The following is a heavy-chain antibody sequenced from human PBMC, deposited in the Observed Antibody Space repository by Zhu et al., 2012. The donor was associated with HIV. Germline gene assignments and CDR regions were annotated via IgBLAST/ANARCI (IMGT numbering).Heavy chain of an antibody. V-gene: IGHV4-39*02. CDR1: GGSIRSDDHY. CDR3: ARLAVGWESGGRGRR. J-gene: IGHJ6*03. Sequence: QVQLQEAGPGVARPSETLSLTCIVSGGSIRSDDHYWVWIRQSPGGGLEWIGSVYYSGTTYYNPSLNSRVTMSVDMSMNFFFLKMKSMTAADMAVYYCARLAVGWESGGRGRRGGKGTAVSVSS. CDR2: VYYSGTT. D-gene: IGHD2-21*01.